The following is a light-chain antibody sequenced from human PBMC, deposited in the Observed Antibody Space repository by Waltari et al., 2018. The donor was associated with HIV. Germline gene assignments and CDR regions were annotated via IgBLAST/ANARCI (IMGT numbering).Light chain of an antibody. J-gene: IGLJ3*02. CDR3: SSYTPSHSLV. CDR2: GVS. V-gene: IGLV2-14*01. CDR1: VTDIDIYNF. Sequence: HSALTQPASVSGSPGQSITISCSGTVTDIDIYNFVSWYRQYPGLAPQLVLYGVSSRPSGGSLRFAGSKSGDTASLTISGLEAEDEADYYCSSYTPSHSLVFGGGTKLTVL.